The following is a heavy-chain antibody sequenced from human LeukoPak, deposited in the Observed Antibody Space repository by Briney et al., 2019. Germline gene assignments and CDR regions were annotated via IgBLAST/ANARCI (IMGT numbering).Heavy chain of an antibody. CDR1: GFTFSSYA. J-gene: IGHJ6*02. V-gene: IGHV3-23*01. CDR3: AKALKPGYPYYYYYYGMDV. CDR2: ISGSGGST. D-gene: IGHD1-14*01. Sequence: GGSLRLSCAASGFTFSSYAMSWGRQAPGKGLEWVSAISGSGGSTYYADSVKGRFTISRDNSKNTLYLQMNSLRAEDTAVYYCAKALKPGYPYYYYYYGMDVWGQGTTVTVSS.